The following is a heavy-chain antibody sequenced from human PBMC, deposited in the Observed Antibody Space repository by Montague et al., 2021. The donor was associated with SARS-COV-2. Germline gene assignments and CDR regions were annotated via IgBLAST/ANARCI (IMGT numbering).Heavy chain of an antibody. V-gene: IGHV4-4*02. CDR1: GDSISSSYW. CDR3: ASWSESDSWYQASLDY. Sequence: SETLSLTCAVSGDSISSSYWWNLLRQPPGERLEWIGEIFHSGTTNYNPPLKSRITISVDKSRNQSSLRLSSVTAADTAIYYCASWSESDSWYQASLDYWGQGTLITVSS. CDR2: IFHSGTT. D-gene: IGHD6-13*01. J-gene: IGHJ4*02.